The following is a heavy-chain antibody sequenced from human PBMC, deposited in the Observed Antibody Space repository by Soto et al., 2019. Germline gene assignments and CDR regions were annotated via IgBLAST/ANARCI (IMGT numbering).Heavy chain of an antibody. CDR1: GGSIIRDPYY. D-gene: IGHD3-16*01. Sequence: QVQLQESGPGLVKPSQTLSLTCSVSGGSIIRDPYYWSWIRQHPGKGLEWIGYIYSSGDSYYNPSLKSRVIMSVDTSKNQFSLKLNSVTAADTAVYFCATKPNAWYYFDNWGQGTLVTVSS. J-gene: IGHJ4*02. CDR2: IYSSGDS. V-gene: IGHV4-31*03. CDR3: ATKPNAWYYFDN.